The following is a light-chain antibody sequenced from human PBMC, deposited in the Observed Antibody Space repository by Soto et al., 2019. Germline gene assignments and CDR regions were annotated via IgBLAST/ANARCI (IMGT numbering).Light chain of an antibody. J-gene: IGKJ2*01. CDR2: AAY. Sequence: DLQMPQSPSSVSASVGDRVTITCRASQGISSWLVWYQQKPGKAPKLLIYAAYTLQSGVPSRFSGSGSGTDFTLTISSLQPEDFATYYCQQADSFPYTFGQGTKLEIK. CDR1: QGISSW. CDR3: QQADSFPYT. V-gene: IGKV1-12*01.